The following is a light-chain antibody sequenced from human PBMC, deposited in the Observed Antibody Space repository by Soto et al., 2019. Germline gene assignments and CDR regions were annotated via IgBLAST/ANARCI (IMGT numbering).Light chain of an antibody. CDR1: SSDVGGYDY. CDR3: SSYTGGNPSYV. V-gene: IGLV2-8*01. CDR2: EVT. J-gene: IGLJ1*01. Sequence: QSVLTQPPSASGCPGQSVTISCTGTSSDVGGYDYVSWYQQHPGKAPKLMIYEVTIRPSGVSDRFSGSKSGNTASLTVSGLQAEDEADYYCSSYTGGNPSYVFGTGTKV.